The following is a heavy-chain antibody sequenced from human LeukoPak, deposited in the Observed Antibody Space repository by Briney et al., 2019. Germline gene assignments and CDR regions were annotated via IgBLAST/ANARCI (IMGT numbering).Heavy chain of an antibody. CDR3: ARGSPHLDFWSGYYWPSYYYYMDV. V-gene: IGHV4-34*01. CDR1: GGSSSGYY. J-gene: IGHJ6*03. D-gene: IGHD3-3*01. CDR2: INHSGST. Sequence: SETLSLTCAVYGGSSSGYYWSWIRQPPGKGLEWIGEINHSGSTNYNPSLKSRVTISVDTSKNQFSLKLSSVTAADTAVYYCARGSPHLDFWSGYYWPSYYYYMDVWGKGTTVTVSS.